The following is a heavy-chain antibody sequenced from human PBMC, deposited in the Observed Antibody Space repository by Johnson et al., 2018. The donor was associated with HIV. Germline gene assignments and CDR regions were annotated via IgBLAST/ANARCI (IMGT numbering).Heavy chain of an antibody. V-gene: IGHV3-66*01. CDR3: ARDTHFDI. J-gene: IGHJ3*02. Sequence: EVLLLESGGGLVQPGGSLRLSCAASGFTVSSNYMSWVRQAPGKGLEWVSVIYSGGSTYYADSVKGRFTISRDNSKNTLYLQMNSLRAEDTALYYCARDTHFDIWGQGTMVTVSS. CDR2: IYSGGST. CDR1: GFTVSSNY.